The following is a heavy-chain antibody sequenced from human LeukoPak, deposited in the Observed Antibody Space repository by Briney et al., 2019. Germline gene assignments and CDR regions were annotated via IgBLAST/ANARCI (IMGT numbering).Heavy chain of an antibody. CDR1: GFTFSSYE. V-gene: IGHV3-48*03. CDR3: AKRRGYSGYDSDAFDI. D-gene: IGHD5-12*01. J-gene: IGHJ3*02. Sequence: GGSLRLSCAASGFTFSSYEMNWVRQAPGKGLEWVSYISSSGSTIYYADSVKGRFTISRDNAKNSLYLQMNSLRAEDTAVYYCAKRRGYSGYDSDAFDIWGQGTMVTVSS. CDR2: ISSSGSTI.